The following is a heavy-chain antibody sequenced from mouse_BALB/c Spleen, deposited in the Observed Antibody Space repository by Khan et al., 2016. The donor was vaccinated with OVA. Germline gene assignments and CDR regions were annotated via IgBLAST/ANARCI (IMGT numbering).Heavy chain of an antibody. D-gene: IGHD2-14*01. J-gene: IGHJ4*01. Sequence: QIQLVQSGPELKKPGETVQISCKASGFTFTNYGMNWVRQAPGKGLKWMGWINTYTGEPNFTDDLKGRFAFSLETSASTAYLQINSLKNEDTATYFCARVGYNGTMDFWGQGTSVTVSS. V-gene: IGHV9-3-1*01. CDR1: GFTFTNYG. CDR2: INTYTGEP. CDR3: ARVGYNGTMDF.